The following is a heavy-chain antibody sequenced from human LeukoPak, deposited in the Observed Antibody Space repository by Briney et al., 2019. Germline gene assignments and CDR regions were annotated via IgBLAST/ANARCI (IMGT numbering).Heavy chain of an antibody. Sequence: PSVTLSLTCTVSGGSISSSSYYWGWIRQPPGKGLEWIGSIYYSGSTYYNPSLKSRVTISVDTSKNQFSLKLSSVTAADTAVYYCARLSGYDLTGDIWGQGTMVTVSS. CDR1: GGSISSSSYY. CDR3: ARLSGYDLTGDI. D-gene: IGHD5-12*01. J-gene: IGHJ3*02. CDR2: IYYSGST. V-gene: IGHV4-39*01.